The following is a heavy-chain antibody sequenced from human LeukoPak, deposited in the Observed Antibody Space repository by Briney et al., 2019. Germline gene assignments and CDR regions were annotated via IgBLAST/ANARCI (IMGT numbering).Heavy chain of an antibody. CDR1: GFTFTTYS. Sequence: GGSLRLSCEASGFTFTTYSMTWVRQAPGKGLEWVSIISSGSSAIFSADALKGRFTISRDDAKNSLYLQMDSLRAEDMAVYYCAADELYSYGSDYWGQGTLVTVSS. J-gene: IGHJ4*02. D-gene: IGHD5-18*01. CDR2: ISSGSSAI. V-gene: IGHV3-21*01. CDR3: AADELYSYGSDY.